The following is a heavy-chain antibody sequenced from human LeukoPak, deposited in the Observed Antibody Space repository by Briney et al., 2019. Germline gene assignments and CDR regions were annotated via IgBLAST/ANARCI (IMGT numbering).Heavy chain of an antibody. D-gene: IGHD7-27*01. CDR2: ISSSGSTI. CDR3: ARADVGMEGYWFDP. J-gene: IGHJ5*02. Sequence: GGSLRLSCAASGFTFSSYEMNWVRQAPGEGLEWVSYISSSGSTIYYADSVKGRFTISRDNAKNSLYLQMNSLRAEDTAVYYCARADVGMEGYWFDPWGQGTLVTVSS. CDR1: GFTFSSYE. V-gene: IGHV3-48*03.